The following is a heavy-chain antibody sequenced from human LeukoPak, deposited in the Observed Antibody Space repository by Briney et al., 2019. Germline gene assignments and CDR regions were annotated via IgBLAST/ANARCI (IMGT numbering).Heavy chain of an antibody. CDR1: GFTFSSYA. CDR2: ISTTSVM. D-gene: IGHD4-17*01. Sequence: GGSLRLSCAASGFTFSSYAMSWVRQAPGKGLEWISYISTTSVMYYADSVKGRFTISRDNAKNSLYLQMNSLRDEDTAVYYCARYRDYAFDYWGQGTLVTVSS. J-gene: IGHJ4*02. CDR3: ARYRDYAFDY. V-gene: IGHV3-48*02.